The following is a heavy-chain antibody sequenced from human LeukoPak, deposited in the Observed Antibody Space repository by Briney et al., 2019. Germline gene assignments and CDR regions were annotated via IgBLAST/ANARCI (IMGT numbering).Heavy chain of an antibody. CDR3: GRSRRLGYDSSGYYD. CDR2: ISSSSSYT. J-gene: IGHJ4*02. CDR1: GFTFSDYY. V-gene: IGHV3-11*03. D-gene: IGHD3-22*01. Sequence: SGGSLRLSCAASGFTFSDYYMSCIRQAPGKGLEWVSYISSSSSYTNYADSVKGRFTISRDNAKNSLYLQMNSLRAEDTAVYYCGRSRRLGYDSSGYYDWGQGTLVTVSS.